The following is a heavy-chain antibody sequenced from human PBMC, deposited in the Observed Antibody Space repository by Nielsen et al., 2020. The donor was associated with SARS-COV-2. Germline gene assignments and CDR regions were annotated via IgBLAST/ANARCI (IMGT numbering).Heavy chain of an antibody. CDR2: IDPSDSYT. CDR3: ARDGGGSSDY. J-gene: IGHJ4*02. CDR1: GYRFTSYW. V-gene: IGHV5-10-1*01. D-gene: IGHD6-6*01. Sequence: GGSLRLSCEGSGYRFTSYWIDWVRQMPGKGLEWMGRIDPSDSYTNYSPSFQGHVTISADKSISTAYLQWSSLKASDTAMYFCARDGGGSSDYWGQGTLVTVSS.